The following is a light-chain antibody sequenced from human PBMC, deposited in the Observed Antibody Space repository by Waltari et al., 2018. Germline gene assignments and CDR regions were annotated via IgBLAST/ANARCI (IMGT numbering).Light chain of an antibody. CDR3: ATWDDSLNAWI. V-gene: IGLV1-44*01. Sequence: QSLLTQPPSISGAPGQRVTISCSGGSSNIGRNSVNWYVQVPGTTPKLLMYRSDQRPSGVSDRFSGSKSGTSASLAITGLLSADEADYICATWDDSLNAWIFGGGTRLTVL. CDR1: SSNIGRNS. CDR2: RSD. J-gene: IGLJ2*01.